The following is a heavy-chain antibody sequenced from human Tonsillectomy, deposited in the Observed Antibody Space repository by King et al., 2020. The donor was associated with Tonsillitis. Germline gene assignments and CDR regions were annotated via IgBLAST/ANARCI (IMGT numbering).Heavy chain of an antibody. CDR2: IYYSGST. CDR1: GGSISSYY. J-gene: IGHJ4*02. Sequence: QLQESGPGLVKPSETLSLTCTVSGGSISSYYWSWIRQPPGKGLEWIGYIYYSGSTNYNPSLKSRVTISVDTSKNQFSLKLSSVTAADTAVYYCAGLSPAGRVYFDYWGQGTLVTVSS. D-gene: IGHD6-19*01. V-gene: IGHV4-59*08. CDR3: AGLSPAGRVYFDY.